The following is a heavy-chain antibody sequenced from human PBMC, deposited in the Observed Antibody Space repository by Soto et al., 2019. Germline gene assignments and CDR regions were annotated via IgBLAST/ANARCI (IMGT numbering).Heavy chain of an antibody. CDR1: GGSISSYY. J-gene: IGHJ4*02. Sequence: SATLSLTCTVSGGSISSYYWSWIRQPPGKGLEWIGYIYYSGSTNYLPSLKSRVTISVDTSKNHFSLKLSSVTAVDTAVYYCARDRGYSYPLDYWGQGTLVTVSS. V-gene: IGHV4-59*01. CDR2: IYYSGST. D-gene: IGHD5-18*01. CDR3: ARDRGYSYPLDY.